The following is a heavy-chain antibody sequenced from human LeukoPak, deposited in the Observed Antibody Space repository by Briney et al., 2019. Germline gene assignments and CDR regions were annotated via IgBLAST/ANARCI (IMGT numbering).Heavy chain of an antibody. CDR2: IYSGGST. V-gene: IGHV3-66*01. CDR3: ARDTSDYSGSGTYGSDF. Sequence: GGSLRLSCAASGFTVSSNYMSWVRQAPGKGLEWVSVIYSGGSTYYADSVKGRFAISRDNSKNTLYLQMSSLRAEDTAVYYCARDTSDYSGSGTYGSDFWGQGTLVTVSS. D-gene: IGHD3-10*01. J-gene: IGHJ4*02. CDR1: GFTVSSNY.